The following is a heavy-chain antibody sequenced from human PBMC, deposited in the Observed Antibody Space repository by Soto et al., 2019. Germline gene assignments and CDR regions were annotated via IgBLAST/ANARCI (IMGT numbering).Heavy chain of an antibody. D-gene: IGHD2-2*01. CDR2: IKQDGSEK. V-gene: IGHV3-7*01. CDR3: AREGKSIVVVPAAVDY. Sequence: PGGSLRLSCAASGFTFSSYWMSWVRQAPGKGLEWVANIKQDGSEKYYVDSVKGRFTISRDNAKNSLYLQMNSLRAEDTAVYYCAREGKSIVVVPAAVDYWGQGTLVTVAS. CDR1: GFTFSSYW. J-gene: IGHJ4*02.